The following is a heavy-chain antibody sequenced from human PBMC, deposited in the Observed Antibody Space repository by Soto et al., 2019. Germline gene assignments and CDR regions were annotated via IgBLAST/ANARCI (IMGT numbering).Heavy chain of an antibody. CDR1: GFTFSSYG. CDR3: ARDSSSFDY. Sequence: QVQLVESGGGVVQPGRSLRLSCAASGFTFSSYGMHWVRQAPGKGLEWVAVIWYDGSNKYYADSVKARFTISRDNSKNTLYLQMNSLRAEDTAVYYCARDSSSFDYWGQGTLVTVSS. CDR2: IWYDGSNK. V-gene: IGHV3-33*01. D-gene: IGHD6-13*01. J-gene: IGHJ4*02.